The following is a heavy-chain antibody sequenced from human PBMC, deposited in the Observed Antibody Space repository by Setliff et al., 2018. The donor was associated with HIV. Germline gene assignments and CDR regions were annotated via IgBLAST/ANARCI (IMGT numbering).Heavy chain of an antibody. D-gene: IGHD3-16*01. CDR2: IYYSGSS. CDR3: ARGGYYYYFGVDV. Sequence: SETLSLTCTVSGGSISSYYWSWIRQPPGKGLEWIGYIYYSGSSKNTPSLKSRVTISVDKSKNQFSLKLTSVTAADTAVYYCARGGYYYYFGVDVWGQGTTVTVSS. J-gene: IGHJ6*02. V-gene: IGHV4-59*08. CDR1: GGSISSYY.